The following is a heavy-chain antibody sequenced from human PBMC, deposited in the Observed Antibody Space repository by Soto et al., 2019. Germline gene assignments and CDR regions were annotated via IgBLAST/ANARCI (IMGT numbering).Heavy chain of an antibody. D-gene: IGHD3-10*01. CDR3: ERIIYPATFDY. V-gene: IGHV4-59*01. CDR1: GGSISSYY. CDR2: IYYSGST. J-gene: IGHJ4*02. Sequence: SETLSLTCTVSGGSISSYYWSWIRQPPGKGLEWIGYIYYSGSTNYNPSLKSRVTISVDTSKNQFSLKLSSVTAADTAVYYCERIIYPATFDYWGQGTLVTVSS.